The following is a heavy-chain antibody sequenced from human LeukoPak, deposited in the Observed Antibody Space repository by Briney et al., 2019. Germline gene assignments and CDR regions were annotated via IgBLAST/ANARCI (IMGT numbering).Heavy chain of an antibody. D-gene: IGHD3-10*01. CDR2: IQYDGNNK. CDR3: AKDKSMVRELDY. Sequence: PGGSLRLSCAASGFTFSNYSMHWVRQAPGKGLEWLTFIQYDGNNKYYSDSVKGRFTISRDNSKNTLFLQMNSLRAEDTAVYYCAKDKSMVRELDYWGQGTLVTVSS. J-gene: IGHJ4*02. CDR1: GFTFSNYS. V-gene: IGHV3-30*02.